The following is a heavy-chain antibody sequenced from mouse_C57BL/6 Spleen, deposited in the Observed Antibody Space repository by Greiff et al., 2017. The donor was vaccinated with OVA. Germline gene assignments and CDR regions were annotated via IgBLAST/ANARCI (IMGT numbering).Heavy chain of an antibody. V-gene: IGHV1-15*01. Sequence: QVQLKESGAELVRPGASVTLSCKASGYTFTDYEMHWVKQTPVHGLEWIGAIDPETGGTAYNQKFKGKAILTADKSSSTAYMELRSLTSEDSAVYYCTRGGSDLAWFAYWGQGTLVTVSA. J-gene: IGHJ3*01. CDR3: TRGGSDLAWFAY. CDR2: IDPETGGT. CDR1: GYTFTDYE.